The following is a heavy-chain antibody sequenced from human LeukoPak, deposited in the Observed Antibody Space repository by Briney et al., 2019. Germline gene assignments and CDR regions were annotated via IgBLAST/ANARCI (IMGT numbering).Heavy chain of an antibody. J-gene: IGHJ5*02. CDR1: GGSISSSSYY. Sequence: SETLSLTCTVSGGSISSSSYYWGWIRQPPGKGLEWIGSIYYGGSTYYNPSLKSRVTISVDTSKNQFSLKLSSVTAADTAVYYCARDHSGGSGYYNCNWFDPWGQGTLVTVSS. CDR3: ARDHSGGSGYYNCNWFDP. D-gene: IGHD3-22*01. CDR2: IYYGGST. V-gene: IGHV4-39*07.